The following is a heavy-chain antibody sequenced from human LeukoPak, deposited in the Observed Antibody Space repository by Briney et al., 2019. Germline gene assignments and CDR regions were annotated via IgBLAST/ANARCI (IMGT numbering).Heavy chain of an antibody. V-gene: IGHV1-8*01. J-gene: IGHJ6*02. CDR3: ARDFLTSSWSHYYGMDV. D-gene: IGHD6-13*01. CDR2: MNPNSGNT. Sequence: ASVKVSCKASGYTFTSYDINWVRQATGQGLEWMGWMNPNSGNTGYAQKFQGRVTMTRNTSISTAYMELSSLRSEDTAVYYCARDFLTSSWSHYYGMDVWGQGTTVTVSS. CDR1: GYTFTSYD.